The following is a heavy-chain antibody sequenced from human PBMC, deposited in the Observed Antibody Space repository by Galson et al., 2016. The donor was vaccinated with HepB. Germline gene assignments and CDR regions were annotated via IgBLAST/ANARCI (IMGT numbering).Heavy chain of an antibody. V-gene: IGHV1-8*01. D-gene: IGHD2-8*02. J-gene: IGHJ4*02. CDR3: ARGSAWSHFDN. Sequence: SVKVSCKASGYTFASYDIHWVRQATGQGLEWMGWMNPITGSTGYAQKFQGRVTMTRFSSITTAFMELSSLTSADTAVYYCARGSAWSHFDNWGQGTLVTVSS. CDR2: MNPITGST. CDR1: GYTFASYD.